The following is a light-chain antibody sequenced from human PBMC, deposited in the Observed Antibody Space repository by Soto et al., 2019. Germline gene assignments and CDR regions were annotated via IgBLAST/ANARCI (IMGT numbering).Light chain of an antibody. CDR2: DVS. V-gene: IGLV2-14*01. CDR3: SSYTSSSTPT. J-gene: IGLJ2*01. CDR1: SSDVGGYNY. Sequence: QSVLTQPASVSGSPGQSITISCTGTSSDVGGYNYVSWYQQHPGKAPKLMIYDVSNRPSGVSNRFSGSKSGNTASLTISGLQAEDEADYYCSSYTSSSTPTFGVGTKLTVL.